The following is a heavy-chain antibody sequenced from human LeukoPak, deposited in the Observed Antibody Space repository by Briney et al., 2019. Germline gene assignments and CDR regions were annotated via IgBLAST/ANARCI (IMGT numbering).Heavy chain of an antibody. J-gene: IGHJ4*02. CDR3: TRVGKFFWDFDY. D-gene: IGHD3-3*01. Sequence: GSLRLSCAASGFTFGDYGMSWFRQAPGKGLEWVGFIRSKIYGGTTEYAASMKGKFSISRDDSKSIAYLQMNSLKSEDTALYYCTRVGKFFWDFDYWGQGTLVTVSS. CDR1: GFTFGDYG. V-gene: IGHV3-49*03. CDR2: IRSKIYGGTT.